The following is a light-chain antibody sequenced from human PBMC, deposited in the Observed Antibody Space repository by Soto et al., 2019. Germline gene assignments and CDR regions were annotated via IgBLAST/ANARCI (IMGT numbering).Light chain of an antibody. Sequence: SYELTQPPSVSVAPGKTASVACGGSNIGSKSVDRYKKKSGQAPVLVMYYDSDRPSGIPERFSGSNSGNTATLTISRVEAGDEADYYCQVWDISSGHVVFGGGTKLTVL. CDR2: YDS. CDR3: QVWDISSGHVV. CDR1: NIGSKS. V-gene: IGLV3-21*01. J-gene: IGLJ3*02.